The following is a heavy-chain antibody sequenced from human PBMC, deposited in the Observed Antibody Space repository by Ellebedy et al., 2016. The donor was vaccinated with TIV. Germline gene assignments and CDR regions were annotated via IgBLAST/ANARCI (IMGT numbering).Heavy chain of an antibody. J-gene: IGHJ4*02. CDR2: INPSGGST. V-gene: IGHV1-46*01. CDR1: GYTFTSYY. Sequence: ASVKVSCXASGYTFTSYYMHWVRQAPGQGLEWMGIINPSGGSTSYAQKFQGRVTMTRDTSTSTVYMELSSLRSEDTAVYYCAREGADIVATIVGGDYWGQGTLVTVSS. CDR3: AREGADIVATIVGGDY. D-gene: IGHD5-12*01.